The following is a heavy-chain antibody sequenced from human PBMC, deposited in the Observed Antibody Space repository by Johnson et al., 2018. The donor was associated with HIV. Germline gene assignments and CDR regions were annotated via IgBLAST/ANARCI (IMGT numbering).Heavy chain of an antibody. CDR3: GMSEVEDAAFDI. V-gene: IGHV3-33*01. D-gene: IGHD2-15*01. J-gene: IGHJ3*02. CDR2: IWYDGSNK. CDR1: GFTFSSYG. Sequence: QMLLVESGGGVVQPGRSLRLSCAASGFTFSSYGMHWVRQAPGKGLEWVAVIWYDGSNKYYADSVKGRFTISRDNSKNTLYLQMNSLRAEDTAVFYCGMSEVEDAAFDIWGQGTMVTVSS.